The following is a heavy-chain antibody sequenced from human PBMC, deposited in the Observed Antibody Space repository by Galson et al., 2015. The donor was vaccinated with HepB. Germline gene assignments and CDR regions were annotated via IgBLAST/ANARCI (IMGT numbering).Heavy chain of an antibody. CDR1: GGSINVYY. CDR2: IHDRGDT. CDR3: ARDNSGYDYGFDY. J-gene: IGHJ4*02. V-gene: IGHV4-59*01. D-gene: IGHD5-12*01. Sequence: SETLSLTCTVSGGSINVYYWSWIRQPPGKGLEWIGYIHDRGDTNYNPSLKSRVTISIDMSKNQFYLKLNSVTAADTAVYYCARDNSGYDYGFDYWGRGTLVTVSS.